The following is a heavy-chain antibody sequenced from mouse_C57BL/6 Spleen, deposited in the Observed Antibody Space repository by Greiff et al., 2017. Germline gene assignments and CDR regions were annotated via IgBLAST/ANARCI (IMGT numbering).Heavy chain of an antibody. V-gene: IGHV5-9*01. D-gene: IGHD1-1*01. CDR2: ISGGGGNT. Sequence: EVKVEESGGGLVKPGGSLKLSCAASGFTFSSYTMSWVRQTPEKRLEWVATISGGGGNTYYPDSVKGRFTISRDDAKNTLYLQMSSLRSEDTALYYCARHADYYGSSYDWYFDVWGTGTTVTVSS. J-gene: IGHJ1*03. CDR1: GFTFSSYT. CDR3: ARHADYYGSSYDWYFDV.